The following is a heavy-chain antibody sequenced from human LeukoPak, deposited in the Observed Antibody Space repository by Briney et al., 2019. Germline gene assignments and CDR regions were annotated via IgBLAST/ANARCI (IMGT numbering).Heavy chain of an antibody. Sequence: GASVKVSCTASGYTFTSYGISWVRQAPGQGLEWMGWISAYNGNTNYAQKLQGRVTMTTDTSTSTAYMELRSLRSDDTAVYYCAREGDLRYCSSTSCLYNWFDPWGQGTLVTVSS. V-gene: IGHV1-18*01. D-gene: IGHD2-2*01. CDR2: ISAYNGNT. J-gene: IGHJ5*02. CDR3: AREGDLRYCSSTSCLYNWFDP. CDR1: GYTFTSYG.